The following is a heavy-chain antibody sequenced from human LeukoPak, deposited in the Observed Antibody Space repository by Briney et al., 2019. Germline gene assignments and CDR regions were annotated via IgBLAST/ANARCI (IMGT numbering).Heavy chain of an antibody. CDR3: ARKEGGQLVNTRRWFDP. Sequence: GSLRLSCAASGFTFSSYSMNWVRQAPGKGLEWIGEINHSGSTNYNPSLKSRVTISVDTSKNQFSLKLRSVTAADTAVYYCARKEGGQLVNTRRWFDPWGQGTLVTVSS. V-gene: IGHV4-34*01. D-gene: IGHD6-13*01. CDR2: INHSGST. J-gene: IGHJ5*02. CDR1: GFTFSSYS.